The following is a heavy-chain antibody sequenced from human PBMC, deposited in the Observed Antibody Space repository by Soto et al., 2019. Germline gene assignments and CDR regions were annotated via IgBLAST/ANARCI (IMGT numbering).Heavy chain of an antibody. J-gene: IGHJ4*02. Sequence: HVQLQESGPGLVKPSETLSLTCTVSGDSISGYYWSWIRQPPGKGLEWIGYIYYSGSTNYNPSLTSRVTITADTSKNQFSLKLSSVTAADTAVYYCARHSYAVAAWFYWGQGTPVTVSS. D-gene: IGHD3-16*01. CDR1: GDSISGYY. CDR2: IYYSGST. V-gene: IGHV4-59*08. CDR3: ARHSYAVAAWFY.